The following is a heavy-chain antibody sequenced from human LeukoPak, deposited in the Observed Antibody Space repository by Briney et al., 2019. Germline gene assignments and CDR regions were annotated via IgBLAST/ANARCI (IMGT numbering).Heavy chain of an antibody. V-gene: IGHV1-8*03. D-gene: IGHD2-15*01. J-gene: IGHJ4*02. CDR2: MNPNSGTT. CDR3: ARGREVVVSATLPYDY. CDR1: GYTFTSYD. Sequence: ASVKVSCKASGYTFTSYDINWVRQATGQGLEWMGWMNPNSGTTGYAQKFQGRDTITRNTSISTAYMELSSLRSEDTAVYYCARGREVVVSATLPYDYWGQGTLVAVSS.